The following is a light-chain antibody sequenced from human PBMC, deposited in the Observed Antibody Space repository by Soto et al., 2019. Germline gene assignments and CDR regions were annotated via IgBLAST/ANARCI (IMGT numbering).Light chain of an antibody. J-gene: IGLJ2*01. CDR3: CSYAGSYSWI. Sequence: QSALTQPPSVSGSPGQSVTISCTGTSSDVGGYNRVSWYQQPPGTAPQLIIYDVTKRPSGVPDRFSGSKSGNTASLTISGLQAEDEADYYCCSYAGSYSWIFGGGTKLTVL. CDR1: SSDVGGYNR. CDR2: DVT. V-gene: IGLV2-11*01.